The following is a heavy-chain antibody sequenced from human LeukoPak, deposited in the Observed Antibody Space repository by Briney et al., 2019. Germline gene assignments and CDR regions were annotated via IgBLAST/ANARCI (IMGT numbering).Heavy chain of an antibody. Sequence: SETLSLTCIVSGGSISGSSHYWGWIRQPPGKALEWIGSIYYSGSTHYNASLQSRVTISVDTSQNQISLELSFVTAADTAVYYCARGQTQYYDYWGQGTLVSVSS. CDR2: IYYSGST. J-gene: IGHJ4*02. CDR3: ARGQTQYYDY. D-gene: IGHD2/OR15-2a*01. V-gene: IGHV4-39*07. CDR1: GGSISGSSHY.